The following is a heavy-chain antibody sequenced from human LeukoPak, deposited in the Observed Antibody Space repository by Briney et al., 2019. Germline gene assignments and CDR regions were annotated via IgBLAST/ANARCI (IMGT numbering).Heavy chain of an antibody. CDR2: ISYDGSDK. CDR3: AKDSGYTFDY. Sequence: PGRSLRLSCAASGFTFSSYAMYWVRQAPGKGLEWVAVISYDGSDKFYADSVKGRFTISRDNSKNTLYLQMNSLRAEDTAVYYCAKDSGYTFDYWGQGTLVTVSS. J-gene: IGHJ4*02. D-gene: IGHD3-10*01. V-gene: IGHV3-30*04. CDR1: GFTFSSYA.